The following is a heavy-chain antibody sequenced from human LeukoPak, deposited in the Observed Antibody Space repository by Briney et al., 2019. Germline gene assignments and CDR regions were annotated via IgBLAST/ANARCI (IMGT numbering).Heavy chain of an antibody. Sequence: ASVKVSCKASGYTFTNYYKHWVRQAPGQGLEWMGVINPSGGSTSYAQKFQRRVTMTRDMPTSTVYMELRSLRSDDTAVYYCARNDFWSGYNDAFDIWGQGTMVTVSS. CDR2: INPSGGST. CDR3: ARNDFWSGYNDAFDI. V-gene: IGHV1-46*01. CDR1: GYTFTNYY. D-gene: IGHD3-3*01. J-gene: IGHJ3*02.